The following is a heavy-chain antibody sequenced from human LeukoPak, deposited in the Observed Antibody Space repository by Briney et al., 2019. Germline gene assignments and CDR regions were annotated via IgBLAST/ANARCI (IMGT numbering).Heavy chain of an antibody. CDR1: GFTFRSFA. J-gene: IGHJ3*01. V-gene: IGHV3-23*01. Sequence: GGSLRLSCAASGFTFRSFAMTWVRQAPGKGLEWVSSIRGSGDGTSYADSVKGRFTVSRDNSKNTLYLQMDSLRAEDTAIYYCGRDPNGDYIGAFDFWGQGTLVTVSS. D-gene: IGHD4-17*01. CDR2: IRGSGDGT. CDR3: GRDPNGDYIGAFDF.